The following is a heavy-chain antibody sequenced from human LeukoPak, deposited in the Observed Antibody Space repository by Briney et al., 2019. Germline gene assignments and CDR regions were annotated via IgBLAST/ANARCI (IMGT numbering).Heavy chain of an antibody. CDR1: GFTFSDYY. V-gene: IGHV3-11*01. CDR3: ARRAAAGTPHFDY. J-gene: IGHJ4*02. Sequence: GGSLRLSCAASGFTFSDYYMSWIRQAPGKGLEWVSYISSSGSTIYYADSVKGRFTISRDNAKNSLYLQMNSLRAEDTAVYYCARRAAAGTPHFDYWGQGTLVTVSS. CDR2: ISSSGSTI. D-gene: IGHD6-13*01.